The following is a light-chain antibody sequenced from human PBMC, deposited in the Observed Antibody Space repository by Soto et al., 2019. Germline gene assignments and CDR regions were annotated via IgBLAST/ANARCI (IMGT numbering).Light chain of an antibody. V-gene: IGKV1-39*01. J-gene: IGKJ1*01. CDR2: AAS. CDR3: QQSYSTPRT. CDR1: QSISSY. Sequence: DIQMTQSPSSLSASVGDRVTITCRASQSISSYLNWYQQKPGKAPKLLIYAASSLQSGVPSRFSGRGSRTHFTLTISSLQPEDFATYYCQQSYSTPRTFGQGTKVEIK.